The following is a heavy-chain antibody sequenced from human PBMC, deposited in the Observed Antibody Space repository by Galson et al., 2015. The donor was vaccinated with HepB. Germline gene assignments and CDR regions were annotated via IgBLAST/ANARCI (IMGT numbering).Heavy chain of an antibody. V-gene: IGHV3-74*01. D-gene: IGHD4-23*01. Sequence: SLRLSCAPSGFTFSFYWMHWVRQAPRKGLVWVSRINNDGTTTNYADSVKGRFTISRDNAKNTLYLQMNSLRAEDTAVYYCARPYGGNYHFDYWGQGTLVTVSS. CDR3: ARPYGGNYHFDY. J-gene: IGHJ4*02. CDR2: INNDGTTT. CDR1: GFTFSFYW.